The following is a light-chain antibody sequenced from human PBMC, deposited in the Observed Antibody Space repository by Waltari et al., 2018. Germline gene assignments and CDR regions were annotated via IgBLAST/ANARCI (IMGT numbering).Light chain of an antibody. J-gene: IGKJ3*01. Sequence: DVVMTQSPLSLTIAPGQPASISCRSTQSLVQTNGKTYLSWFQQKPGQPPRRLIYEVSNQDSGVPDRFSGSGAGTDVTLKISRVEAEDVGIYYCGQGTHLPFSFGPGTKLDI. V-gene: IGKV2-30*02. CDR3: GQGTHLPFS. CDR1: QSLVQTNGKTY. CDR2: EVS.